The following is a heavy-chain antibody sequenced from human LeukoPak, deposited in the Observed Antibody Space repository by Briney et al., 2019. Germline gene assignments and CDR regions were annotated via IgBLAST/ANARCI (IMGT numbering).Heavy chain of an antibody. CDR2: IKTKTDDGAT. D-gene: IGHD1-26*01. V-gene: IGHV3-15*01. Sequence: PGGSLRLSCAASGFTFSSYAMSWVRQAPARGLEWVGRIKTKTDDGATDYSAPVKARFTISRDDSKTTLYLQMNGLKTEDTAIYYCTTYVGATAYWGQGTLVTVSS. CDR1: GFTFSSYA. CDR3: TTYVGATAY. J-gene: IGHJ4*02.